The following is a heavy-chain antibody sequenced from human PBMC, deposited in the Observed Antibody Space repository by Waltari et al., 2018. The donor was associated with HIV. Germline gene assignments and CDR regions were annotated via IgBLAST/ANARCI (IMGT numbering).Heavy chain of an antibody. V-gene: IGHV1-69*06. D-gene: IGHD2-15*01. CDR1: GGTFNNYA. J-gene: IGHJ4*02. CDR3: AARKGYCSGGGCYSWDY. Sequence: QVQLVQSGAELKKPGSSVKVSCKTSGGTFNNYAISWVRQAPGQGLKWMGGIIPIFDTTNYAQKFQGRVTITADKSTSTAYMELRSLRSADTALYYCAARKGYCSGGGCYSWDYWGQGTLVTVSS. CDR2: IIPIFDTT.